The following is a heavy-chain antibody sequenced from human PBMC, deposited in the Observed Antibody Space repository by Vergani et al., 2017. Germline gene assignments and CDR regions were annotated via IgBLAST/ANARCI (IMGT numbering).Heavy chain of an antibody. J-gene: IGHJ4*02. D-gene: IGHD3-3*01. V-gene: IGHV4-34*01. Sequence: QVQLQQWGAGLLKPSETLSLTCAVYGGSFSGYYWSWIRQPPGKGLEWIGEINHSGSTNYNPSLKSRVTISVDTSKNQFSLKLSSVTAADTAVYYCARGYHAFRSGYYHRDLPRRTGFDYWGQGTLVTVSS. CDR3: ARGYHAFRSGYYHRDLPRRTGFDY. CDR1: GGSFSGYY. CDR2: INHSGST.